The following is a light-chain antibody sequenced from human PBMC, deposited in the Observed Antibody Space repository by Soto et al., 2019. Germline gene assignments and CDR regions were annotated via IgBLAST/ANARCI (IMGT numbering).Light chain of an antibody. CDR3: QSYDSTLSARYV. J-gene: IGLJ1*01. CDR2: EVS. V-gene: IGLV2-14*01. Sequence: QAVVTQPASVSGSPGQSITISCTGTSSDVGGYKHVSWYQHHPGKAPKLMIYEVSNRPSGVPDRFSASTSGTSASLAITGLQAEDEGDYYCQSYDSTLSARYVFGTGTKVTVL. CDR1: SSDVGGYKH.